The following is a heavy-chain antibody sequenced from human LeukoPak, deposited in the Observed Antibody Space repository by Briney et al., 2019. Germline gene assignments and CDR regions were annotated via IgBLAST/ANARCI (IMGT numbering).Heavy chain of an antibody. CDR3: ARGGVNWTFDY. Sequence: PSETLSLTCTVSGGSISSYYWSWIRQPPGKGLEWIGYIYYSGSTNYNPSLNSRVTISVDTSKNQFSLKLSSVTAADTAVYYCARGGVNWTFDYWGQGTLVTVSS. CDR1: GGSISSYY. V-gene: IGHV4-59*01. D-gene: IGHD1-20*01. J-gene: IGHJ4*02. CDR2: IYYSGST.